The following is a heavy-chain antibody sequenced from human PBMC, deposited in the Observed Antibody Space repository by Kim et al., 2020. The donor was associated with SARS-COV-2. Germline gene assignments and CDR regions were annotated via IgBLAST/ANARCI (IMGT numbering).Heavy chain of an antibody. CDR1: GYTFTSYS. V-gene: IGHV7-4-1*02. Sequence: ASVKVSCKASGYTFTSYSMNWVRQAPGQGLEWMGWINTNTGNPTYAQGFTGRFVFSLDTSVSTAYLQISSLKAEDTAVYYCARGREQWLTYNWFDPWGQGTLVTVSS. J-gene: IGHJ5*02. CDR2: INTNTGNP. D-gene: IGHD6-19*01. CDR3: ARGREQWLTYNWFDP.